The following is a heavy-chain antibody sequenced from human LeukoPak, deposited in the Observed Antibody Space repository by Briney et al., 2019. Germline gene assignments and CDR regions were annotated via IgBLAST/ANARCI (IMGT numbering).Heavy chain of an antibody. CDR1: GYTFTGYH. V-gene: IGHV1-2*02. Sequence: ASVKVSCKASGYTFTGYHMHWVRQAPGQGLEWMGWINPNSGGTNYAQKFQGRVTMTRDTSISTAYMELSRLRSDDTAVYYCARGGAMIVVSADSELGYWGQGTLVTVSS. J-gene: IGHJ4*02. D-gene: IGHD3-22*01. CDR3: ARGGAMIVVSADSELGY. CDR2: INPNSGGT.